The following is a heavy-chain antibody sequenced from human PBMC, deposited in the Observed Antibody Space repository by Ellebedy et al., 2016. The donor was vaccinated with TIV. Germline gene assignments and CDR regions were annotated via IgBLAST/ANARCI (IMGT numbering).Heavy chain of an antibody. CDR2: LSANGGTT. V-gene: IGHV3-23*01. CDR3: ARRSTDFAFDS. Sequence: GESLKISCAASGFTFSTYPMNWVRQAPGKGLEWGSILSANGGTTYYADSVKGLFTISRDNSKNTLFLQMSSLRAEDTAVYFCARRSTDFAFDSWGQGTLVTVSS. J-gene: IGHJ4*02. CDR1: GFTFSTYP. D-gene: IGHD3/OR15-3a*01.